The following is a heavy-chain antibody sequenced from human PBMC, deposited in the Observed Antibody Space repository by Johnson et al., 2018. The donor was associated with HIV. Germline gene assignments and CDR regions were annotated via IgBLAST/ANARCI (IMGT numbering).Heavy chain of an antibody. J-gene: IGHJ3*02. Sequence: VQLVESGGGLVKPGGSLRLSCAASGFPFSDYYMSWIRQAPGKGLEWISYIDNIGDTIYYADSVQGRFTISRDNAKNSLYLQMNSLRDEDTAVYYCARDLRGANWHDVFDIWGQGTMVTVSS. CDR1: GFPFSDYY. CDR2: IDNIGDTI. CDR3: ARDLRGANWHDVFDI. V-gene: IGHV3-11*04. D-gene: IGHD1-26*01.